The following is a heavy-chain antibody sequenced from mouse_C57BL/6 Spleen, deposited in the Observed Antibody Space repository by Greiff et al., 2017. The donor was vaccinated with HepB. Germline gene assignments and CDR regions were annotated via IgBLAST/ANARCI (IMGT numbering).Heavy chain of an antibody. J-gene: IGHJ3*01. V-gene: IGHV1-5*01. Sequence: VQLQQSGTVLARPGASVKMSCKTSGYTFTSYWMHWVKQRPGQGLEWIGAIYPGNSDTSYNQKFKGKAKLTAVTSASPAYMELSSLTHEDAAVYYCTRGRSPTGAWFAYWGQGTLVTVSA. CDR3: TRGRSPTGAWFAY. CDR1: GYTFTSYW. CDR2: IYPGNSDT.